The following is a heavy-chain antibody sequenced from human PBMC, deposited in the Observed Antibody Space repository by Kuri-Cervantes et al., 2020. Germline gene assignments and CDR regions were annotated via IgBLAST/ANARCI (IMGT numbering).Heavy chain of an antibody. CDR3: AAVGDIVGATSRRTGDAFDI. CDR2: IVVGSGNT. D-gene: IGHD1-26*01. V-gene: IGHV1-58*01. CDR1: GFTFTSSA. Sequence: KISCKASGFTFTSSAVQWVRQVRGQRLEWIGWIVVGSGNTNYAQKFQERVTITRDMSTSTAYMELSSLRSEDTAVYYCAAVGDIVGATSRRTGDAFDIWGQGQWSPSPQ. J-gene: IGHJ3*02.